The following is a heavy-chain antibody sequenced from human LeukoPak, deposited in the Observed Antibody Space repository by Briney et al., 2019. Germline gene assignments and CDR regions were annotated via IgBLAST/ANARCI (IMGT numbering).Heavy chain of an antibody. D-gene: IGHD5-12*01. V-gene: IGHV3-74*01. Sequence: GGSLRLSCAASGFTFSRYWMHWVRQAPGKGLVWVSRINSDGSSTSYADSVKGRFTISRDNAKNTLYLQMNSLRAEDTAVYYCAREDTGEWLRLIDYWGQGTLVTVSS. CDR2: INSDGSST. CDR1: GFTFSRYW. CDR3: AREDTGEWLRLIDY. J-gene: IGHJ4*02.